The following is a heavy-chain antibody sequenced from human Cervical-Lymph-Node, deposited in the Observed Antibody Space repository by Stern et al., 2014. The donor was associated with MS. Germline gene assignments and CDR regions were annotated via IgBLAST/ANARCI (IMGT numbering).Heavy chain of an antibody. CDR3: ARIRIEVASSIDR. D-gene: IGHD5-24*01. V-gene: IGHV2-26*01. J-gene: IGHJ4*02. CDR2: IFPNDET. Sequence: QVTLRESGPVLVKPTETLTLTCTVSGFSLSDANMGVTWLRQPPGKALEWLGNIFPNDETSYSTSLKSRLTISKGTSKSQVALTMTNMDPVDTATYYCARIRIEVASSIDRWGQGILVTVSS. CDR1: GFSLSDANMG.